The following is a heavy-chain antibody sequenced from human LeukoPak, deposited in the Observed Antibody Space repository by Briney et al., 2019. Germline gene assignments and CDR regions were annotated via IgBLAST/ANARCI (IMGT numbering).Heavy chain of an antibody. J-gene: IGHJ6*03. V-gene: IGHV3-64*01. Sequence: GGSLRLSCAASGFTFSSYAMHWVRQAPGKGLEYVSAISSNGGSTYYANSVKGRFTIPRDNSKNTLYLQMGSLRAEDMAVYYCARSEFLYYYYMDVWGKRTTVTVSS. CDR2: ISSNGGST. CDR1: GFTFSSYA. D-gene: IGHD2/OR15-2a*01. CDR3: ARSEFLYYYYMDV.